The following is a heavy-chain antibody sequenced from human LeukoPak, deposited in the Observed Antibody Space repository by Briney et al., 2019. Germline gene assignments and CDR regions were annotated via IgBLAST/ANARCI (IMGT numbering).Heavy chain of an antibody. J-gene: IGHJ4*02. CDR3: ARDDYGDYALGY. CDR2: INAGNGNT. V-gene: IGHV1-3*01. CDR1: GYTFTSYA. Sequence: GASVKVSCKASGYTFTSYAMYWVRQAPGQRLEWMGWINAGNGNTKYSQKFQGRVTITRDTSASTAYMEPSSLRSEDTAVYYCARDDYGDYALGYWGQGTLVTVSS. D-gene: IGHD4-17*01.